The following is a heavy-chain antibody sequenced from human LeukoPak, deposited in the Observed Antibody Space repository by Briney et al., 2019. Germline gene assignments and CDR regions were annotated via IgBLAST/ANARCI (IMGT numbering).Heavy chain of an antibody. Sequence: GESLKISCKGSGYSLTSYWIGWVRQMPGKGLEWMGIIYPGDSDTRYSPSFQGQVTISADKSISTAYLQWSSLKASDTAMYYCARQREGFGELFPLDYWGQGTLVTVSS. D-gene: IGHD3-10*01. V-gene: IGHV5-51*01. J-gene: IGHJ4*02. CDR1: GYSLTSYW. CDR3: ARQREGFGELFPLDY. CDR2: IYPGDSDT.